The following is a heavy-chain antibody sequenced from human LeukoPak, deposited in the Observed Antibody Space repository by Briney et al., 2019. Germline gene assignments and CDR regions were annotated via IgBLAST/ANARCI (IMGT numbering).Heavy chain of an antibody. Sequence: GGSLRLSCAASGFSFSGYWMTWVRQAPGKGQEWVANIKEDGSEEYYADFVKGRFTISRDNAKNSLDLQMNSLRAEDTAVYYCARRGSTDYWGQGTLVTVSS. J-gene: IGHJ4*02. CDR1: GFSFSGYW. D-gene: IGHD2/OR15-2a*01. CDR3: ARRGSTDY. CDR2: IKEDGSEE. V-gene: IGHV3-7*03.